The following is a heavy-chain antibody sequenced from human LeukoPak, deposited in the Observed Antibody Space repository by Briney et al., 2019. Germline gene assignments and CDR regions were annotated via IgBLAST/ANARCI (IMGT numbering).Heavy chain of an antibody. CDR2: IYPGDSDT. CDR1: GYSFTNYW. D-gene: IGHD2-15*01. Sequence: GESLKISCKGSGYSFTNYWIGWVRQMPGKGLEWMGIIYPGDSDTRYSPSFQGQVTISADKSISTAYLQWSSLKASDTAMHYCARRPGQSSDEFDYWGQGTLVTVSS. J-gene: IGHJ4*02. CDR3: ARRPGQSSDEFDY. V-gene: IGHV5-51*01.